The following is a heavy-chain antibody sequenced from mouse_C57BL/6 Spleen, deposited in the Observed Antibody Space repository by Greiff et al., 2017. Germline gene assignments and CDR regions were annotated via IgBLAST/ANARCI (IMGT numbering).Heavy chain of an antibody. V-gene: IGHV1-7*01. CDR3: ARWNYGSSYGFDY. CDR2: INPSSGYT. D-gene: IGHD1-1*01. CDR1: GYTFTSYW. J-gene: IGHJ2*01. Sequence: QVQLKESGAELAKPGASVKLSCKASGYTFTSYWMHWVKQRPGQGLEWIGYINPSSGYTKYNQKFKDKATLTADKSSSTAYMQLSSLTYEDSAVYYCARWNYGSSYGFDYWGQGTTLTVSS.